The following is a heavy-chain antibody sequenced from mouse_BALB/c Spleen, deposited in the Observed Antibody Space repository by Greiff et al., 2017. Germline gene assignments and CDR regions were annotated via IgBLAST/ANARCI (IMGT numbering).Heavy chain of an antibody. V-gene: IGHV7-3*02. J-gene: IGHJ3*01. Sequence: EVKLVESGGGLVQPGGSLRLSCATSGFTFTDYYMSWVRQPPGKALEWLGFIRNKANGYTTEYSASVKGRFTISRDNSQSILYLQMNTLRAEDSATYYCARDERRGFAYWGQGTLVTVSA. CDR2: IRNKANGYTT. CDR3: ARDERRGFAY. CDR1: GFTFTDYY.